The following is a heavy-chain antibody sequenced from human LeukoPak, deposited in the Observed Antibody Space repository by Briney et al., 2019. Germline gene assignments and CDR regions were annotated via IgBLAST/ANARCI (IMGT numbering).Heavy chain of an antibody. CDR1: GFTFDDYG. Sequence: PGGSLRLSCAASGFTFDDYGMSWVRQAPGKGLEWIGYIYYSGSTNYNPSLKSRVTISVDTSKNQFSLKLSSVTAADTAVYYCARSDYDSSGYYYTVDYWGQGTLVTVSS. CDR3: ARSDYDSSGYYYTVDY. J-gene: IGHJ4*02. V-gene: IGHV4-59*01. D-gene: IGHD3-22*01. CDR2: IYYSGST.